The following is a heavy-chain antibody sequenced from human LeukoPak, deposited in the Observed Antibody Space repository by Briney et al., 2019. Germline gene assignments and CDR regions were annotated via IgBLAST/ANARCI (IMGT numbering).Heavy chain of an antibody. J-gene: IGHJ6*02. V-gene: IGHV1-46*01. CDR3: GSHVGVTMVRARPITYYGMDV. Sequence: GASVTVSCKASGYTFTSYYMHWVRQAPAQGLECMGIINPSGGSTSYAQKLQGRVTMTRDTSTSTVYMELSSLSSEDTAVYYCGSHVGVTMVRARPITYYGMDVWGQGTTVTVSS. CDR2: INPSGGST. D-gene: IGHD3-10*01. CDR1: GYTFTSYY.